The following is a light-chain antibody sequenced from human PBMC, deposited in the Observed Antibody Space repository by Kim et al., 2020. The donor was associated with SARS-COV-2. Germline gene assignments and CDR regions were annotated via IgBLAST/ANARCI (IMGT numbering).Light chain of an antibody. V-gene: IGLV3-1*01. J-gene: IGLJ1*01. Sequence: SVSPGQTATIVCSGDKLEQQYAFWYQQKPGQSPVLVIYQDYKGPSGIPERFSGSNSGNTATLTISGTQAMDEADYYCQVWDSNTVFFGTGTKVTVL. CDR3: QVWDSNTVF. CDR1: KLEQQY. CDR2: QDY.